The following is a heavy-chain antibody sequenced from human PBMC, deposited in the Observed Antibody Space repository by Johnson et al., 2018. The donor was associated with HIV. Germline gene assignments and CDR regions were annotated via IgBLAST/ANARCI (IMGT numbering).Heavy chain of an antibody. V-gene: IGHV3-53*01. CDR1: GFTVSSNY. CDR2: IYSGGST. Sequence: EVQLLESGGGLVQPGGSLRLSCAASGFTVSSNYMSWVRQAPWKGLEWVSVIYSGGSTYYADSVTGRFTISRDNSKNTLYLQMNSLRAEDTAVYYCAIAYGSGTAAGRKDAFDIWGQGTMVTVSS. D-gene: IGHD3-10*01. J-gene: IGHJ3*02. CDR3: AIAYGSGTAAGRKDAFDI.